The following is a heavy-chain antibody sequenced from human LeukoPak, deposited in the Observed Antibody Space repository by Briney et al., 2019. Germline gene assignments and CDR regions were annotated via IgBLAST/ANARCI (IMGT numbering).Heavy chain of an antibody. CDR1: GYSFASYW. J-gene: IGHJ4*02. D-gene: IGHD5-18*01. CDR3: ARHHTSMVD. CDR2: IDPIDSYT. Sequence: GESLRISCKGSGYSFASYWISWVRQMPGKGLEWMGKIDPIDSYTNYSPSFQGHVTISADKSLSTAYLQWSSLRASDTAMYYCARHHTSMVDWGQGTLVTVSS. V-gene: IGHV5-10-1*01.